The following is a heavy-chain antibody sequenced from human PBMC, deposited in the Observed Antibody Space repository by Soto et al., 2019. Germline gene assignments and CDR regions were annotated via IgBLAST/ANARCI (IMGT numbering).Heavy chain of an antibody. CDR2: IYWHDDK. D-gene: IGHD3-16*01. Sequence: SGPTLVNPTQTLTLTCTFSGFSLSTTGVGVSWIRQPPGKALEWLALIYWHDDKRYSPSLKSRLSITKDTSKNQVVLTMTDMDPVDTATYYCAHRGGATVGLYYFDYWGQGALVTVSS. V-gene: IGHV2-5*01. CDR1: GFSLSTTGVG. CDR3: AHRGGATVGLYYFDY. J-gene: IGHJ4*02.